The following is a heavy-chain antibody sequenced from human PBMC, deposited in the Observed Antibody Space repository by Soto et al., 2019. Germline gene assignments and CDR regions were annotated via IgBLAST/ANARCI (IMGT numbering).Heavy chain of an antibody. D-gene: IGHD4-17*01. CDR2: ISYDGSNK. CDR1: GFTFSSYG. V-gene: IGHV3-30*18. Sequence: QVQLVESGGGVVQPGRSLRLSCAASGFTFSSYGMHWVRQAPGKGLEWVAVISYDGSNKYYADSVKGRFTISRDNSKNTLYLQMNSLRAEDTAVYYCAKAQPDYATVTTAISYWGQGTQVTVSS. CDR3: AKAQPDYATVTTAISY. J-gene: IGHJ4*02.